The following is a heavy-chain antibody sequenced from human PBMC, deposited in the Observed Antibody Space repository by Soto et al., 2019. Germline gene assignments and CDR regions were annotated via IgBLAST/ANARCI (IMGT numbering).Heavy chain of an antibody. V-gene: IGHV3-23*01. D-gene: IGHD3-3*01. J-gene: IGHJ4*02. Sequence: GGSLXLSCVASGFXXXSXXXXXXXQAPGKGLEWVSXIRGSGGGTAQADSVKGRLTISKDNSKNTLYLQMNSLRAEDTAVYYCAKEWATIFGVVHKVFDYWGQGTLVTVSS. CDR1: GFXXXSXX. CDR2: IRGSGGGT. CDR3: AKEWATIFGVVHKVFDY.